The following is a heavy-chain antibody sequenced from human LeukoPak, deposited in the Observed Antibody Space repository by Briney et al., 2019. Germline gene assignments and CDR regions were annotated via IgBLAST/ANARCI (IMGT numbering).Heavy chain of an antibody. D-gene: IGHD1-26*01. V-gene: IGHV3-30*18. J-gene: IGHJ4*02. CDR3: AKEAGRWELE. CDR1: GFTFSSYG. Sequence: PGGALRLSCSASGFTFSSYGIHWVRQAPGKGLEWVAVISNDGSNQYYADSVKGRFTIPRDNSKITLYLQMNSLRAEDTAVYYCAKEAGRWELEWGQGTLVTVSS. CDR2: ISNDGSNQ.